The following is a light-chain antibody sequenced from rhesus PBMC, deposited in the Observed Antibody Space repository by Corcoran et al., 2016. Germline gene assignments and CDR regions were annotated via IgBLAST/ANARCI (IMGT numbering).Light chain of an antibody. V-gene: IGKV1-25*01. Sequence: DIQMTQSPFSLSASVGDRVTITCRASQGISSYLAWYQQKPGKAPTLLIYAATTLQSGVPSRFSGSGSGTDFTLTITSLQPEDFATYYCQQHNSYPLTFGPGTKLGIK. CDR3: QQHNSYPLT. CDR2: AAT. CDR1: QGISSY. J-gene: IGKJ3*01.